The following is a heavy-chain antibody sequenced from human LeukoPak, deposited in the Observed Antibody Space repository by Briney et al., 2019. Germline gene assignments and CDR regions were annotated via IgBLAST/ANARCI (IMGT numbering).Heavy chain of an antibody. D-gene: IGHD3-22*01. CDR2: FDPEDGET. V-gene: IGHV1-24*01. CDR1: GYTLTELS. J-gene: IGHJ4*02. Sequence: ASVKVSCKVSGYTLTELSMHWVRQAPGKGLEWMGGFDPEDGETIYAQKFQGRVTMTEDTSTDTAYMELSSLRSEDTAVYYCATDRGYYDSSGYCHRGQGTLVTVSS. CDR3: ATDRGYYDSSGYCH.